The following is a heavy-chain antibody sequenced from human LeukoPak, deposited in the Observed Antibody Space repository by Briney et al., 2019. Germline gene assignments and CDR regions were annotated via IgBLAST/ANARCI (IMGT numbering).Heavy chain of an antibody. D-gene: IGHD3-10*01. CDR2: IYSGGST. J-gene: IGHJ5*02. Sequence: GGSLRLSCAASGFTVSSNYMSWVHQAPGKGLEWVSVIYSGGSTYYADSVKGRFTISRDNSKNTLYLQMNSLRAEDTAVYYCARVDGESRLGWFDPWGQGTLVTVSS. V-gene: IGHV3-66*01. CDR3: ARVDGESRLGWFDP. CDR1: GFTVSSNY.